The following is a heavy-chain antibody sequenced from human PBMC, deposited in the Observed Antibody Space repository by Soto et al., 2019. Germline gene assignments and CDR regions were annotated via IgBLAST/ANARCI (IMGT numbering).Heavy chain of an antibody. CDR2: FFSGGST. V-gene: IGHV3-66*01. J-gene: IGHJ4*02. Sequence: PGGSLRLSCAASGFTVSSNYMNWVRQAPGKGLEWVSFFFSGGSTYYADSVKGSFTFSRDIPKNTLFLQMNSLRAEDTAVYYCARSWAVAGSYDYWGQGTLVTVSS. CDR3: ARSWAVAGSYDY. CDR1: GFTVSSNY. D-gene: IGHD6-19*01.